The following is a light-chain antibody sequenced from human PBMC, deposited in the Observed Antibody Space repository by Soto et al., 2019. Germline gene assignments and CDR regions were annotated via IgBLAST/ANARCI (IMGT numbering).Light chain of an antibody. V-gene: IGKV3-15*01. Sequence: EIVMTQSPATLSVSPGEGATLSFRASQSVHGDLARYQQKPGQAPRLLIYDASTRAAGIPPRFSGSGSGTEFTLTITSLQSEDSAVYYCQQYTSWPPLTFGGGTKVEI. CDR1: QSVHGD. CDR2: DAS. CDR3: QQYTSWPPLT. J-gene: IGKJ4*01.